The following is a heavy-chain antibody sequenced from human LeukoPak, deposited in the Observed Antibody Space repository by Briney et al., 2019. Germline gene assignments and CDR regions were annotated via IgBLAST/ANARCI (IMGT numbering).Heavy chain of an antibody. J-gene: IGHJ4*02. CDR2: IYYSGST. Sequence: SETLSLTCTVSGGSISSYYWSWIRQPPGKGLEWIGYIYYSGSTNYNPSLKSRVTISLDTSKNQFSLKLSSGTAADTAVYYCSRDSVCSGGSCYPDEYYFDYWGQGTLVTVSS. CDR3: SRDSVCSGGSCYPDEYYFDY. CDR1: GGSISSYY. V-gene: IGHV4-59*01. D-gene: IGHD2-15*01.